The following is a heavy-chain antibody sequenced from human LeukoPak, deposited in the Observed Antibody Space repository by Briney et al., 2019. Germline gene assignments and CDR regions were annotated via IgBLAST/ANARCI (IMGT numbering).Heavy chain of an antibody. Sequence: GGSLRLFCAASGFTFSVYYMSWIRQAPGKGLEWISYISSSSSYTNYVDSVKGRFTISRDNAKNSLYLQMNSLRAEDTAVYYCVRAVSVSSYYFDCWGQGTLGTISS. J-gene: IGHJ4*02. CDR3: VRAVSVSSYYFDC. V-gene: IGHV3-11*05. D-gene: IGHD5/OR15-5a*01. CDR1: GFTFSVYY. CDR2: ISSSSSYT.